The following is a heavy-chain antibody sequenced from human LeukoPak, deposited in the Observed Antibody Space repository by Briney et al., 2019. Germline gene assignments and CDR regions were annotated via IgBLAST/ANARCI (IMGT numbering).Heavy chain of an antibody. Sequence: SETLSLTCTVSGGSISSYYWSWIRQPPGKGLEWIGSFYYSGSTNYNPSLKSRVTISVDTSKNQFSLKLSSVTAADTALYYCAVTDLTTVHRKFDYWGQGTLVTVSS. CDR3: AVTDLTTVHRKFDY. CDR2: FYYSGST. D-gene: IGHD4-17*01. J-gene: IGHJ4*02. V-gene: IGHV4-59*08. CDR1: GGSISSYY.